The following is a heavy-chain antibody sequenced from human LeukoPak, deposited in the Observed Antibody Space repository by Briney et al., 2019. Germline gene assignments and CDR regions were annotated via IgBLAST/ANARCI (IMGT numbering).Heavy chain of an antibody. CDR3: ARDYGDYVDAFDI. D-gene: IGHD4-17*01. CDR1: GLTFSSYS. CDR2: ISSSSSTI. Sequence: PGGSLRLSCAASGLTFSSYSMNWVRQAPGRGLEWVSYISSSSSTIYYADSVKGRFTISRDNAKNSLYLQMNSLRAEDTAVYYCARDYGDYVDAFDIWGQGTTVTVSS. J-gene: IGHJ3*02. V-gene: IGHV3-48*01.